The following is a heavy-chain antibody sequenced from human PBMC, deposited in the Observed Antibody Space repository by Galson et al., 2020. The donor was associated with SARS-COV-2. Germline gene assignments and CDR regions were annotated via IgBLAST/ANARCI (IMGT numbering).Heavy chain of an antibody. V-gene: IGHV1-18*01. J-gene: IGHJ4*02. CDR3: ARGRGVVPAAMFDY. CDR1: GYTFTSYG. Sequence: ASVKVSCKASGYTFTSYGISWVRQAPGHGLEWMGWISAYNGNTNYAQKLQGRVTMTTDTSTSTAYMELRSLRSDDTAVYYCARGRGVVPAAMFDYWGQGTLVTVSS. D-gene: IGHD2-2*01. CDR2: ISAYNGNT.